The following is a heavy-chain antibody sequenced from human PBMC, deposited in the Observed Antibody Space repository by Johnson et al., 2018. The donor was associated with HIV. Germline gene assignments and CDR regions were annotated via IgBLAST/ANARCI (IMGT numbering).Heavy chain of an antibody. D-gene: IGHD3-9*01. Sequence: VHLVESGGGVVQPGRSLRLSCAASGFTFSSYDIHWVRQAPGKGLEWVAGTSYDGSNKYYADSVKGRFTISRDNSKNTLYLQMNSLRIEDTAVYYCARGWLFLDAFDIWGQGTMVTVSS. V-gene: IGHV3-30*04. CDR1: GFTFSSYD. CDR3: ARGWLFLDAFDI. CDR2: TSYDGSNK. J-gene: IGHJ3*02.